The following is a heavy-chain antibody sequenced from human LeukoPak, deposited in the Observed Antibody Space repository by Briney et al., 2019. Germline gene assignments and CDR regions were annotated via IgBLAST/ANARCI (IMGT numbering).Heavy chain of an antibody. CDR3: ARDRYYYDTSGYFSAFET. J-gene: IGHJ3*02. D-gene: IGHD3-22*01. CDR2: IFTSGIISGNT. CDR1: GGSTSSYY. V-gene: IGHV4-4*07. Sequence: SETLSLTCTVSGGSTSSYYWSWIRQPPGKGLEWIGRIFTSGIISGNTNYNPSLESRVTMSVDASKNQFSLKLTSVTAADTAIYYCARDRYYYDTSGYFSAFETWGQGTMVTVSS.